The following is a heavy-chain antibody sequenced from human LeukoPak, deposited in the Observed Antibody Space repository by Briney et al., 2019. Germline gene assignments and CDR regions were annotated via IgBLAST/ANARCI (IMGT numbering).Heavy chain of an antibody. CDR2: FSYDRSNS. J-gene: IGHJ4*02. Sequence: GGSLRLSCAESRFTFGSYVLHWVRQAPGKGLEWAAIFSYDRSNSYYADSVKGRFAISRAISKNSLYVQMNSLRAEDTTMYYCARGLGGYSYGSPDYWGQGTLVTVSS. CDR3: ARGLGGYSYGSPDY. V-gene: IGHV3-33*05. CDR1: RFTFGSYV. D-gene: IGHD5-18*01.